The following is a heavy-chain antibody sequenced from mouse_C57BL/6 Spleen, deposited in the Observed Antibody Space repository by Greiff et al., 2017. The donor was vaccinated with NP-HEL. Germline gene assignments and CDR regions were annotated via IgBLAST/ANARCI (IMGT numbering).Heavy chain of an antibody. D-gene: IGHD2-5*01. CDR2: IDPETGGT. CDR3: TRRGYSNYVGY. J-gene: IGHJ2*01. V-gene: IGHV1-15*01. Sequence: QVQLQQSGAELVRPGASVTLSCKASGYTFTDYEMHWVKQTPVHGLEWIGAIDPETGGTAYNQKFKGKAILTADKSSSTAYMELRSLTSEDSAVYYWTRRGYSNYVGYWGQGTTLTVSS. CDR1: GYTFTDYE.